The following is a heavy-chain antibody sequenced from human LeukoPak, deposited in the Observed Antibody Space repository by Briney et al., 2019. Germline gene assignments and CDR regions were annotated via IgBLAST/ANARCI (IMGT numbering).Heavy chain of an antibody. V-gene: IGHV4-34*01. D-gene: IGHD1-1*01. CDR2: INHSGST. CDR3: ARAGYNWNRARLLDY. Sequence: SETLSLTSAVDGGSFSGYYWSWIRQPPGKGLEWIGEINHSGSTNYNPSLKSRVTISVDTSKNQFSLKLSSVTAADTAVYYCARAGYNWNRARLLDYWGQGTLVTVSS. J-gene: IGHJ4*02. CDR1: GGSFSGYY.